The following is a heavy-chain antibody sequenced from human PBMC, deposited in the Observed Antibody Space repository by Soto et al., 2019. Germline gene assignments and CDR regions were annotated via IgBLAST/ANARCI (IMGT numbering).Heavy chain of an antibody. J-gene: IGHJ2*01. CDR3: AREVPTWSRSWSDVHWYFDL. D-gene: IGHD6-13*01. V-gene: IGHV4-59*01. CDR1: GGSISSNY. CDR2: IYYSGST. Sequence: QVQLQESGPGLVNPSETLSLTCTVSGGSISSNYWSWIRQPPGKGLAWIGYIYYSGSTNHNPSLRIRVTISVDTSKNQSSRNLSAVTAADQAVYDCAREVPTWSRSWSDVHWYFDLWVRCTLVTVS.